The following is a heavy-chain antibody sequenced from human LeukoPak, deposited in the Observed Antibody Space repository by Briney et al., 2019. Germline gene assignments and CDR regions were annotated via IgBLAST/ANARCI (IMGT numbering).Heavy chain of an antibody. CDR3: ARDNNSPIAAAGTPNAFDI. D-gene: IGHD6-13*01. Sequence: ASVKVSCKASGYTFTNYGINWVRQAPGQGLEWMGWINPNSGGTNYAQKFQGWVTMTRDTSISTAYMELSRLRSDDTAVYYCARDNNSPIAAAGTPNAFDIWGQGTMVTVSS. CDR1: GYTFTNYG. V-gene: IGHV1-2*04. CDR2: INPNSGGT. J-gene: IGHJ3*02.